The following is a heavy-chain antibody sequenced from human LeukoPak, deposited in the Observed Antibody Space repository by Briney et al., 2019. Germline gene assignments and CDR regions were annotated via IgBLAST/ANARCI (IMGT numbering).Heavy chain of an antibody. CDR2: INWNGGST. CDR1: GFTFDDYG. CDR3: ASIRYCSSTSCYRDYYYMDV. V-gene: IGHV3-20*04. J-gene: IGHJ6*03. D-gene: IGHD2-2*01. Sequence: GGSLRLSCAASGFTFDDYGMGWVRQAPGKGLEWVSGINWNGGSTGYADSVKGRFTISRDNAKNSLYLQMNSLRAEDTALYYCASIRYCSSTSCYRDYYYMDVWGKGTTVTVSS.